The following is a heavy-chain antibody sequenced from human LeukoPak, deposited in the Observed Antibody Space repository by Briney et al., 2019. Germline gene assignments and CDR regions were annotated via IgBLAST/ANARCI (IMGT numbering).Heavy chain of an antibody. CDR3: ARSGDSSGYYYYDY. Sequence: SETLSLTCTVSGGSISSGGYYWSWIRQHPGKGLEWIGYIYYSGSTYYNPSLKSRVTISVDTSKNQFSLKLSSVTAADTAVYYCARSGDSSGYYYYDYWGQGTLVTVSS. CDR1: GGSISSGGYY. CDR2: IYYSGST. J-gene: IGHJ4*02. V-gene: IGHV4-31*03. D-gene: IGHD3-22*01.